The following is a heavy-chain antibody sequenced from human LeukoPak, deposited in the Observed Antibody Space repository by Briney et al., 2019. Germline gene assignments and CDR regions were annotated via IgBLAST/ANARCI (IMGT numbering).Heavy chain of an antibody. V-gene: IGHV1-69*02. Sequence: SVKVSCKASGGTFSSYTISWVRQAPGQGLEWMGRIIPILGIANYAQKFQGRVTITADKSTSTAYMELSSLRSEDTAVYYCAKHNYGDYDVFDYWGQGTLVTVSS. CDR1: GGTFSSYT. CDR3: AKHNYGDYDVFDY. CDR2: IIPILGIA. J-gene: IGHJ4*02. D-gene: IGHD4-17*01.